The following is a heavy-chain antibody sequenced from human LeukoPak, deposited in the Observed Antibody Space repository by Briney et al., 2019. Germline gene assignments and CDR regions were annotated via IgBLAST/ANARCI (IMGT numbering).Heavy chain of an antibody. CDR1: GFTFSTFA. CDR2: IFPSGGEI. Sequence: PGGSLRLSCAASGFTFSTFAMIWVRQPPGKGLEWVSSIFPSGGEIHYADSVRGRFTISRDNSKSTLSLQMNSLRAEDTAVYYCAKDHLPGIVVADRDYWGQGTLVTVSS. D-gene: IGHD6-19*01. J-gene: IGHJ4*02. V-gene: IGHV3-23*01. CDR3: AKDHLPGIVVADRDY.